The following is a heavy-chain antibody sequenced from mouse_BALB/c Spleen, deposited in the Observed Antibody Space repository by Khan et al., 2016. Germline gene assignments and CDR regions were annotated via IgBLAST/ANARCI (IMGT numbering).Heavy chain of an antibody. V-gene: IGHV3-2*02. Sequence: VQLKESGPGLVKPSQSLSLTCTVTGYSITSGYGWNWIRQFPGNKLEWMGYISYSGSTNYNPSLKSRISITRDTSKNQFFLQLNSVTTEDRATYYCARTARIKYWGQGTTLTVSS. CDR1: GYSITSGYG. CDR2: ISYSGST. D-gene: IGHD1-2*01. CDR3: ARTARIKY. J-gene: IGHJ2*01.